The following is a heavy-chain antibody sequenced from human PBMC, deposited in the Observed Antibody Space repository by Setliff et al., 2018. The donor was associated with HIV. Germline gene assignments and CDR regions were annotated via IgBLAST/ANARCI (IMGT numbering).Heavy chain of an antibody. V-gene: IGHV3-23*01. CDR1: GLTLSNSA. CDR3: AREDSSWYGSLDY. Sequence: GGSLRLSCAASGLTLSNSAMTWVRQRPGRGLEWVSLIQSGGIMYYADSVKGSFTISRDNSNNTLSLQMNSLRAEDMAIYYCAREDSSWYGSLDYWGQGTPVTV. CDR2: IQSGGIM. J-gene: IGHJ4*02. D-gene: IGHD6-13*01.